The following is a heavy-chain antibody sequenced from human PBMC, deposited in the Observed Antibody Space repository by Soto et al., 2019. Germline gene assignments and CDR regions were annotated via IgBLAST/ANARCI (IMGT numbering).Heavy chain of an antibody. D-gene: IGHD6-6*01. Sequence: PSETLSLTCTVSGGSVNIGYYYWNWIRQPPGKGLEWIGYIYYSGSTNYNPSLKSRVTISVDTSKNQFSLKLSSVTAADTALYYCATDEMGSSPSNYYPYGMDVWGQGTTVTVSS. CDR1: GGSVNIGYYY. CDR3: ATDEMGSSPSNYYPYGMDV. J-gene: IGHJ6*02. CDR2: IYYSGST. V-gene: IGHV4-61*01.